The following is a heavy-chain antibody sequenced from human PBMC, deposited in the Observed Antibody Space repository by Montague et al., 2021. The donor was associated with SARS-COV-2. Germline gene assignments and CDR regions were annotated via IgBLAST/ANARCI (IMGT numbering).Heavy chain of an antibody. J-gene: IGHJ4*02. CDR1: GGSFSGYY. CDR2: INHSGST. Sequence: SETLSLTCAVYGGSFSGYYWNWIRQPPGKGLEWIGEINHSGSTNYNPSLKSRVTMSVDTSKNQFSLKLSSVTAADTAVYYCARGPRQGYGFRLESFDSWGQGTLVTVSS. V-gene: IGHV4-34*01. CDR3: ARGPRQGYGFRLESFDS. D-gene: IGHD3-10*01.